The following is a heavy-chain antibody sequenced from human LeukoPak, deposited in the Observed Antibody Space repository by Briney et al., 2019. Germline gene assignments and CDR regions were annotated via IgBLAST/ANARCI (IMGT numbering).Heavy chain of an antibody. CDR1: GGSISSGGYS. V-gene: IGHV4-30-2*03. D-gene: IGHD1-26*01. CDR2: IYHSGST. J-gene: IGHJ4*02. Sequence: PSETLSLTCAVSGGSISSGGYSWSWIRQPPGKGLEWIGYIYHSGSTYYNPSLKSRVTISVDTSKSQFSLKLSSVTAADTAMYYCARLSVGAADYWGQGTLVTVSS. CDR3: ARLSVGAADY.